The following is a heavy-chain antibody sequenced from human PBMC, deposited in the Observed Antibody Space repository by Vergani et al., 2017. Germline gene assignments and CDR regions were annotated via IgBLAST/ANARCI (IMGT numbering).Heavy chain of an antibody. CDR2: ISNSGSTI. CDR3: ARGWCSSTSCYYYYYMDV. V-gene: IGHV3-48*03. J-gene: IGHJ6*03. Sequence: EVQLVESGGGLVQPGGSLRLSCAASGFTFSNYEMNWVRQATGKGLEWVSHISNSGSTIYYADSVKGRFTISRDKAKNSLSLQMNSLRAEDTAVYYCARGWCSSTSCYYYYYMDVWGKGTTVTVSS. CDR1: GFTFSNYE. D-gene: IGHD2-2*01.